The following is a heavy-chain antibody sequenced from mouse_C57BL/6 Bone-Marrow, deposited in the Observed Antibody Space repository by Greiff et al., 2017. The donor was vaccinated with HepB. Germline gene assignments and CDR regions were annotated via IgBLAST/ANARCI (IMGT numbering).Heavy chain of an antibody. J-gene: IGHJ4*01. V-gene: IGHV1-64*01. Sequence: QVQLQQPGAELVKPGASVKLSCKASGYTFTSYWMHWVKQRPGQGLEWIGMIHPNSGSTNYNEKFKSKATLTVDKSSSTAYMQLSNLTSEDSAVYYCAGSATVVANYAMDYWGQGTSVTVSS. CDR3: AGSATVVANYAMDY. D-gene: IGHD1-1*01. CDR2: IHPNSGST. CDR1: GYTFTSYW.